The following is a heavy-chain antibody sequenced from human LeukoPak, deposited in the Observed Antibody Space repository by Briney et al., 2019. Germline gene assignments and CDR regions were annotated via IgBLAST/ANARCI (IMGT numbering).Heavy chain of an antibody. D-gene: IGHD3-10*01. CDR3: ARDSGTTGEVKFDP. J-gene: IGHJ5*02. V-gene: IGHV4-4*07. CDR1: GGSINSY. Sequence: PSETLSLTCTVPGGSINSYWSWIRQPAGKGLEWIGRISGSGTITYNPALQSRLSISTDTSKNQFSLKLMSVTAADTAVYYCARDSGTTGEVKFDPWGQGTLVTVSS. CDR2: ISGSGTI.